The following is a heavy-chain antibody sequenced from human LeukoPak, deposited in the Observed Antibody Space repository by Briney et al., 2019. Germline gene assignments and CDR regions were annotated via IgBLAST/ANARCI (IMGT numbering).Heavy chain of an antibody. CDR2: VYDSWNN. J-gene: IGHJ4*02. V-gene: IGHV4-30-4*01. CDR3: ASYFVGNGGRGY. Sequence: SETLSLTCTVSGDSINSGNSHWTWIRQPPGKGLEWLGSVYDSWNNYYNPSLESRITMSVDTSKNQYSLELSSVIAADTAVYYCASYFVGNGGRGYWGQGALVTISS. CDR1: GDSINSGNSH. D-gene: IGHD3-10*02.